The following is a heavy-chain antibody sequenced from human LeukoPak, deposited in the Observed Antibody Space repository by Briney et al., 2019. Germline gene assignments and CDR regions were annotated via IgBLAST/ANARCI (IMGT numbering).Heavy chain of an antibody. J-gene: IGHJ5*02. CDR2: IWYDGSNK. CDR3: AKDLRYSSSWYGSRFDP. CDR1: GFTFSSYG. V-gene: IGHV3-33*06. Sequence: GGSLRLSCAASGFTFSSYGMHWVRQAPGKGLEWVAVIWYDGSNKYYADSVKGRFTISRDNSKNTLYLQMNSLRAEDTAVYYCAKDLRYSSSWYGSRFDPWGQGTLVTVSS. D-gene: IGHD6-13*01.